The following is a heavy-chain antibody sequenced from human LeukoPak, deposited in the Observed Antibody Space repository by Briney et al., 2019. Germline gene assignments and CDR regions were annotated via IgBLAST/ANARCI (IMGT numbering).Heavy chain of an antibody. CDR3: ARGPPRWRPLRGYYYGGPFDY. J-gene: IGHJ4*02. CDR2: IYYSGST. CDR1: GGSISSSSYY. D-gene: IGHD3-22*01. Sequence: PSETLSLTCTVSGGSISSSSYYWGWIRQPPGKGLEWIGSIYYSGSTNYNPSLKSRVTISVDTSKNQFSLKLSSVTAADTAVYYCARGPPRWRPLRGYYYGGPFDYWGQGTLVTVSS. V-gene: IGHV4-39*07.